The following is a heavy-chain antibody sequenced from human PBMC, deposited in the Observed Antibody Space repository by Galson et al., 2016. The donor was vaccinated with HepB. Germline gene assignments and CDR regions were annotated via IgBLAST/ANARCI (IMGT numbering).Heavy chain of an antibody. J-gene: IGHJ4*02. CDR3: AHIGLRFGDLLLDY. D-gene: IGHD3-10*01. CDR2: VYWNDDK. CDR1: GFSLHIDGEG. Sequence: PALVKPTQTPTLTCTFSGFSLHIDGEGVGWIRQPPGKALEWLALVYWNDDKRYSPSLKTRLTITKDASKKQVFLKMTNMDPADTATYYCAHIGLRFGDLLLDYWGQGARVTVSS. V-gene: IGHV2-5*01.